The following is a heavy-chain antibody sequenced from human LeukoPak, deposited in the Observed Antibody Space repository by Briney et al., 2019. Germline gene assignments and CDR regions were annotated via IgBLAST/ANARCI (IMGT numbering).Heavy chain of an antibody. D-gene: IGHD6-19*01. CDR1: GGSISSSNW. CDR2: INHSGST. V-gene: IGHV4-4*02. J-gene: IGHJ6*03. CDR3: ARVLDGKGYSSGWYEWYYYYYMDV. Sequence: PSETLSLTCAVSGGSISSSNWWSWVRQPPGQGLEWIGEINHSGSTNYNPSLKSRVTISVDTSKNQFSLKLSSVTAADTAVYYCARVLDGKGYSSGWYEWYYYYYMDVWGKGTTVTISS.